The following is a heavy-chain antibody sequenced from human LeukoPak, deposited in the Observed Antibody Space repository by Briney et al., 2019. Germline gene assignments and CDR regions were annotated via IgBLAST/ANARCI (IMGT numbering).Heavy chain of an antibody. CDR2: INPNSGGT. J-gene: IGHJ3*02. V-gene: IGHV1-2*02. CDR1: GYTFTAYY. D-gene: IGHD4-23*01. CDR3: ARRLGLRWDLQAFDI. Sequence: ASVKVSCKASGYTFTAYYMHWVRQAPGQGLEWMGWINPNSGGTNYAQKFQGRVTITRNTSISTAYMELSSLRSEDTAVYYCARRLGLRWDLQAFDIWGQGTMVTVSS.